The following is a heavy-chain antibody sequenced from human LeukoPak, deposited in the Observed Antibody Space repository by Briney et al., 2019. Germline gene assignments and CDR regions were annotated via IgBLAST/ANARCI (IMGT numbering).Heavy chain of an antibody. J-gene: IGHJ4*02. CDR3: ARGGYSYGYSGIRFDY. CDR2: INHSGST. Sequence: SETLSLTCAVYGGSFSGYYWSWIRQPPGKGLEWIGEINHSGSTNYNPSLKSRATISVDTSKNQFSLKLSSVTAADTAVYYCARGGYSYGYSGIRFDYWGQGTLVTVSS. D-gene: IGHD5-18*01. CDR1: GGSFSGYY. V-gene: IGHV4-34*01.